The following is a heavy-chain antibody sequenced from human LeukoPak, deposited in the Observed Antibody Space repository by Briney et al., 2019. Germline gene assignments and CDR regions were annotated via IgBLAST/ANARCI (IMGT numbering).Heavy chain of an antibody. D-gene: IGHD5-18*01. CDR2: TSTFGGTI. V-gene: IGHV3-48*03. J-gene: IGHJ4*02. Sequence: PGGSLRLSCAASGFTFSGYEMNWVRQAPGKGLEWVSYTSTFGGTIYYADSVKGRFTISRDNAKKSLYLQMNGLRAEDTAVYYCARDYSYGVHYYFDYWGQGALVTVSS. CDR3: ARDYSYGVHYYFDY. CDR1: GFTFSGYE.